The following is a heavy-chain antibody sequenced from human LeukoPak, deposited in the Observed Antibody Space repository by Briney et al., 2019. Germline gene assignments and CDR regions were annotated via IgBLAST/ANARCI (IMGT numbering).Heavy chain of an antibody. V-gene: IGHV3-21*01. Sequence: GGSLRLSCAASGFTVSSYSMNWVRQAPGKGLEWVSSISSSSSYIYYADSVKGRFTISRDNAKNSLYLQMNSLRAEDTAVYYCARVSVIEDSSGYYPYYYYGMDVWGQGTTVTVSS. CDR1: GFTVSSYS. D-gene: IGHD3-22*01. CDR3: ARVSVIEDSSGYYPYYYYGMDV. J-gene: IGHJ6*02. CDR2: ISSSSSYI.